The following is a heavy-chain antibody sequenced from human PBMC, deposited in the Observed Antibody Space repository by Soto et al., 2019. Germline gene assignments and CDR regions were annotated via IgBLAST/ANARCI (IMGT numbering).Heavy chain of an antibody. CDR2: VYYSGNT. Sequence: SETLSLTCSVSGGSLISSSGFFWGWIRQPPGKGLEWIGHVYYSGNTYYNPSVESRLTMSVDTSKNQFSLKLRSVTAADTAVYYCGRRGDILSGYFDYWSQGILVTVSS. J-gene: IGHJ4*02. V-gene: IGHV4-39*01. CDR1: GGSLISSSGFF. D-gene: IGHD3-9*01. CDR3: GRRGDILSGYFDY.